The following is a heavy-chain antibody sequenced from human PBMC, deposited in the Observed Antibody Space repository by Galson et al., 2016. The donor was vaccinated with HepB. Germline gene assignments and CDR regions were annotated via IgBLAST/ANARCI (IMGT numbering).Heavy chain of an antibody. J-gene: IGHJ5*02. CDR1: GDSISNGGYY. CDR2: IYHSGST. V-gene: IGHV4-31*03. CDR3: ARGGYGSGSAFDP. D-gene: IGHD4-17*01. Sequence: TLSLTCTVSGDSISNGGYYWSWVRQHPGRGLEWIGSIYHSGSTYHNPSLRGRLTISVDTSKNQFSLKLTSLTAADTAVYFCARGGYGSGSAFDPWGQGTLVTVSS.